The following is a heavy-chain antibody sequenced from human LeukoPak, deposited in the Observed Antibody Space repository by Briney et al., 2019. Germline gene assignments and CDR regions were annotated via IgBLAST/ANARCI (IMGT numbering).Heavy chain of an antibody. CDR1: GFTFSNYD. D-gene: IGHD2-15*01. CDR2: IWFDGSNE. J-gene: IGHJ4*02. CDR3: AKGGTSGGSCYFDY. V-gene: IGHV3-33*06. Sequence: GGSLRLSCAASGFTFSNYDMHWVRQAPGKGLEWVAVIWFDGSNEYYADSLKGRFTISRDNSKNTLYLQMNSLRAEDTAIYYCAKGGTSGGSCYFDYWGQGTLVSVSS.